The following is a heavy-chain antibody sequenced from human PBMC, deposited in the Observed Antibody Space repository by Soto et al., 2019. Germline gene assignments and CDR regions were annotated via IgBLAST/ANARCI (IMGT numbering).Heavy chain of an antibody. D-gene: IGHD3-10*01. Sequence: QVQLVQSGAEVKKPGSSVKVSCKASGGTFSSYAISWVRQAPGQGLEWMGGIIPIFGTANYAQKFQGRVTIXXDXSXXTAYMELSSLGSEDTAVYYWARVVRDETFGEYFQHWGQGTLVTVSS. J-gene: IGHJ1*01. V-gene: IGHV1-69*12. CDR1: GGTFSSYA. CDR2: IIPIFGTA. CDR3: ARVVRDETFGEYFQH.